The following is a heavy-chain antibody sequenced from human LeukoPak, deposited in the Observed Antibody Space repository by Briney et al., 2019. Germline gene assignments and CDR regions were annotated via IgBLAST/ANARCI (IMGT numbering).Heavy chain of an antibody. CDR3: ALPNYDILTGYYNALGY. CDR1: GYTFTSYG. V-gene: IGHV1-18*03. J-gene: IGHJ4*02. Sequence: ASVKVSCKASGYTFTSYGISWVRQAPGQGLEWMGWISAYNGNTNYAQKLQGRVTMTTDTSTSTAYMELRSLRSDDMAVYYCALPNYDILTGYYNALGYWGQGTLVTVSS. D-gene: IGHD3-9*01. CDR2: ISAYNGNT.